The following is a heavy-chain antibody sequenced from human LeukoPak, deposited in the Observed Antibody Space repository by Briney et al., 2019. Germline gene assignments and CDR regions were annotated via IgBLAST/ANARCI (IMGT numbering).Heavy chain of an antibody. CDR2: ISYDGENE. CDR1: GFAFSNSG. J-gene: IGHJ4*02. V-gene: IGHV3-30*03. CDR3: ASDGRRVGSTTSSYFDY. Sequence: GGSLRLSCAASGFAFSNSGTHWGREAPGKGRGWVATISYDGENEYYEDSVKGRFTISRDNSKSTLYLERNSLRAEDTAVYYCASDGRRVGSTTSSYFDYWGQGTLVTVSS. D-gene: IGHD1-26*01.